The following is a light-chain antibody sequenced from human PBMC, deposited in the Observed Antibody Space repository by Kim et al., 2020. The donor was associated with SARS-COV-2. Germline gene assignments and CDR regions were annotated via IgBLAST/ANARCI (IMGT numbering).Light chain of an antibody. CDR2: DVN. J-gene: IGLJ2*01. Sequence: GQWYTTSCTGISNNVGGCNCVCCYQQNPGRAPKIMSYDVNRRPSGVSNRFSGSKSGNTAPLTISGLQAEDEADYCYSSYTSSRTVVFGGGTQLTVL. V-gene: IGLV2-14*04. CDR1: SNNVGGCNC. CDR3: SSYTSSRTVV.